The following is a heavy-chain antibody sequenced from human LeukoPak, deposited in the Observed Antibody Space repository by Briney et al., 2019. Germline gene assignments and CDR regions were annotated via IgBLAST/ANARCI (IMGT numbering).Heavy chain of an antibody. D-gene: IGHD5-24*01. J-gene: IGHJ4*02. CDR1: GFTFSSYG. CDR3: ARGEYHQDGIGYNRFDN. Sequence: GGSLRLSCAASGFTFSSYGMSWVRQAPGKGLEWVSGISWNSGSIGYADSVKGRFTISRDNAKNSLYLQMNSLRAEDTAVYYCARGEYHQDGIGYNRFDNWGQGALVTVSS. V-gene: IGHV3-9*01. CDR2: ISWNSGSI.